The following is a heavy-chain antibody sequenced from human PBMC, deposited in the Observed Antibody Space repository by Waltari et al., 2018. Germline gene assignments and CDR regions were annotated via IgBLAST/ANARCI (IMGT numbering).Heavy chain of an antibody. V-gene: IGHV4-61*09. J-gene: IGHJ4*02. CDR3: ARGSVLGDYFDY. D-gene: IGHD3-16*01. CDR1: GGSISSGSYY. CDR2: IYTSGIT. Sequence: QVQLQESGPGLVKPSQTLSLTCSVSGGSISSGSYYWTWIRQPAGKPLEWSGHIYTSGITKYNPSLKSRVTRSVDTSKNQFSLKLSSVTAADTAVYYCARGSVLGDYFDYWGQGTLVTVSS.